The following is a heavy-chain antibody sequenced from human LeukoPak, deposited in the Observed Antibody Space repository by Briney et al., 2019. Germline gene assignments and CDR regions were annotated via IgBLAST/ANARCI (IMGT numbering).Heavy chain of an antibody. CDR1: GFTFSTYW. J-gene: IGHJ4*02. Sequence: GGSLRLSCTASGFTFSTYWINWVRQSPGKGLVWVALINGDGSTTTHADSVKGRFTIARDNAKNTAYLQMNSLRDEDTAVYFCARDYAGSPDYWGQGTLVTVSA. CDR3: ARDYAGSPDY. V-gene: IGHV3-74*03. D-gene: IGHD3-10*01. CDR2: INGDGSTT.